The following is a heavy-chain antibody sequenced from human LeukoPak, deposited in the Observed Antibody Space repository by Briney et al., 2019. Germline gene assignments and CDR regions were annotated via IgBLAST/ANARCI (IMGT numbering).Heavy chain of an antibody. V-gene: IGHV5-51*01. CDR3: ARYCSGGSCSP. D-gene: IGHD2-15*01. CDR2: IYPGSSDT. CDR1: GSSFTTYW. Sequence: GESLKISCKGSGSSFTTYWIGWVRQMPGKGLEWMGIIYPGSSDTRYSPSFQGQVTISADKSTSTAYLQRSSLKASDTAMYYCARYCSGGSCSPWGQGTLVTVSS. J-gene: IGHJ4*02.